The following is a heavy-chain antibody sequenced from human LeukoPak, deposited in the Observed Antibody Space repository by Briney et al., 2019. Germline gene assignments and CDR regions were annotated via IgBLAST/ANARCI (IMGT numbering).Heavy chain of an antibody. CDR1: GGSISSYY. D-gene: IGHD1-1*01. CDR3: ASGKGGAAFDI. Sequence: SETLSLTCTVSGGSISSYYWSWIRQPAGKGLEWIGRIYTTGSTSYNPSFEGRVTISVDTSKNQFSLKLTSVTAADTAVYYFASGKGGAAFDIWGQGTMVTVSS. CDR2: IYTTGST. J-gene: IGHJ3*02. V-gene: IGHV4-4*07.